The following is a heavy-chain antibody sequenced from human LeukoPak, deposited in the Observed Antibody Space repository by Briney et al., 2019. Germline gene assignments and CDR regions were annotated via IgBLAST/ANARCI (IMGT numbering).Heavy chain of an antibody. J-gene: IGHJ6*02. CDR3: AHGAAGGLNYYYNGMDV. CDR1: GFSLNTGGVS. V-gene: IGHV2-5*02. CDR2: IYGDDDK. Sequence: SGPTLVNPTQTLTLTCTFSGFSLNTGGVSVAWIRQPPGKAPEWLALIYGDDDKRYSPSLKTRLTITKDTSKNQVVLTMSNMDPVDTATYFCAHGAAGGLNYYYNGMDVWGQGTTVTVSS. D-gene: IGHD3-16*01.